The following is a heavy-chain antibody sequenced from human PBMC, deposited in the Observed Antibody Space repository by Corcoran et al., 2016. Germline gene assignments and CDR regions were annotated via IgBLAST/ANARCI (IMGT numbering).Heavy chain of an antibody. D-gene: IGHD3-16*01. CDR3: ARDYTQGGDYYYYYGMDV. J-gene: IGHJ6*02. CDR2: IYYSGST. V-gene: IGHV4-59*01. CDR1: GGSISSYY. Sequence: QVQLQESGPGLVKPSETLSLTCTVSGGSISSYYWSWIRQPPGKGLEWIGYIYYSGSTNYNPSLKSRVTISVDTSKNQFSLKLSSVTAADTAVYYCARDYTQGGDYYYYYGMDVWGQGTTVTVSS.